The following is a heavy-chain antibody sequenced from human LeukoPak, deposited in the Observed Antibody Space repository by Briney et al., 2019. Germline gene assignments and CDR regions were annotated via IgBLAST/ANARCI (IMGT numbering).Heavy chain of an antibody. D-gene: IGHD3-16*01. CDR1: GFTFSSSW. CDR2: IKGDGSDK. J-gene: IGHJ4*02. V-gene: IGHV3-7*01. Sequence: GGSLRLSCAASGFTFSSSWMTWVRQAPGKGLEWLANIKGDGSDKNYVDSVKGRFTISRDNAKNSLFLQMSSLRGEDTALYYCATEHWGPNSWGQGTLVTVSS. CDR3: ATEHWGPNS.